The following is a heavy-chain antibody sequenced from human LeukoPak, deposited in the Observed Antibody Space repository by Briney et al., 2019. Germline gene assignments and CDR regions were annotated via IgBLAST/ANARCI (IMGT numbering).Heavy chain of an antibody. J-gene: IGHJ4*02. CDR3: ARDREGYCSSTSCYAWFYDY. Sequence: PGGSLRLSCAASGFTFSDYYMSWIRQAPGKGLEWVSYISSSGSTIYYADSVRGRFTISRDNAKNSLYLQMNSLRAEDTAVYYCARDREGYCSSTSCYAWFYDYWGQGTLVTVSS. V-gene: IGHV3-11*01. D-gene: IGHD2-2*01. CDR1: GFTFSDYY. CDR2: ISSSGSTI.